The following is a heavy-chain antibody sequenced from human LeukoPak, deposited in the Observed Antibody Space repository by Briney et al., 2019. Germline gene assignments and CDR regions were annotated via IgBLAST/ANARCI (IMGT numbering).Heavy chain of an antibody. J-gene: IGHJ3*02. CDR1: GVSISSYY. D-gene: IGHD1-26*01. CDR3: ARDRPFGGATEGAFDI. Sequence: PSETLSLTCTVSGVSISSYYWSWIRQPAGKGLEWIGRIYTSGSTNYNPSLKSRVTMSVDTSKNQFSLKLSSVTAADTAVYYCARDRPFGGATEGAFDIWGQGTMVTVSS. V-gene: IGHV4-4*07. CDR2: IYTSGST.